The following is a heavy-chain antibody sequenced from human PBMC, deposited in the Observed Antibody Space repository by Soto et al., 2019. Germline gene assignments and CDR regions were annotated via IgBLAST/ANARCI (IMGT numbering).Heavy chain of an antibody. D-gene: IGHD6-19*01. V-gene: IGHV3-66*01. J-gene: IGHJ5*02. CDR3: ARARVGQWPLNWFDP. Sequence: PGGSLRLSCAASGFTVSSNYMSWVRQAPGKGLEWVSVIYSGGSTYYADSVKGRFTISRDNSKNTLYLQMNSLRAEDTAVYYCARARVGQWPLNWFDPWGQGTLVTVSS. CDR1: GFTVSSNY. CDR2: IYSGGST.